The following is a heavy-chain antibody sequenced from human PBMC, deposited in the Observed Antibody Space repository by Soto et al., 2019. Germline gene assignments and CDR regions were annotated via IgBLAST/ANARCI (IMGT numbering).Heavy chain of an antibody. CDR1: GGTFSSYA. D-gene: IGHD5-18*01. CDR2: IIPIFGTA. Sequence: GASVKVSCKASGGTFSSYAISWVRQAPGQGLEWMGGIIPIFGTANYAQKFQGRVTITADKSTSTAYMELSSLRSEDTAVYYCAGRDTAMVTGVFDYWGQGTLVTVSS. V-gene: IGHV1-69*06. CDR3: AGRDTAMVTGVFDY. J-gene: IGHJ4*02.